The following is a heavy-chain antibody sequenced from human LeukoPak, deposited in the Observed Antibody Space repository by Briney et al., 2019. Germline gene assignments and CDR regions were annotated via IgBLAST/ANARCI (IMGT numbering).Heavy chain of an antibody. Sequence: GALRLSCAASGFTLSSYGMSWVRQAPGKGLEWVSAISGSGGSTYYADSVKGRFTISRDNSKNTLYLQMKSLRAEDTAVYYCAKGPGGVFDYWGQGTLVTVSS. J-gene: IGHJ4*02. CDR3: AKGPGGVFDY. CDR2: ISGSGGST. V-gene: IGHV3-23*01. D-gene: IGHD3-16*01. CDR1: GFTLSSYG.